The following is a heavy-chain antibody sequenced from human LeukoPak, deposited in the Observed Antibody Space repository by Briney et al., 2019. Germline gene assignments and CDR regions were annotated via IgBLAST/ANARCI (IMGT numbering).Heavy chain of an antibody. CDR1: GYTFSDFY. Sequence: TVYVSRKASGYTFSDFYVHWVRQAPAQGLEWMGWIHPNSGATNYAQSLQGRVTMTRDRSISTAYMELSRLTSDDTAVYYCAREPVSNSWYYFDYWGQGTLVTVSS. CDR2: IHPNSGAT. CDR3: AREPVSNSWYYFDY. J-gene: IGHJ4*02. D-gene: IGHD2-2*01. V-gene: IGHV1-2*02.